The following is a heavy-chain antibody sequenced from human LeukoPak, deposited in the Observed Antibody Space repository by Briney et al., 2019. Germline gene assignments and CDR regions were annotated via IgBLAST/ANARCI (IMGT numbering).Heavy chain of an antibody. CDR3: ASSADYYDSSGYRAFDI. V-gene: IGHV4-59*01. D-gene: IGHD3-22*01. CDR2: IYYSGST. CDR1: GGSISSYY. Sequence: SETLSLTCTVSGGSISSYYWSWIRQPPGKGLEWIGYIYYSGSTNYNPSLKSRVTISVDTSKNQFSLKLSSVTAADTAVYYCASSADYYDSSGYRAFDIWGQGTMVTVS. J-gene: IGHJ3*02.